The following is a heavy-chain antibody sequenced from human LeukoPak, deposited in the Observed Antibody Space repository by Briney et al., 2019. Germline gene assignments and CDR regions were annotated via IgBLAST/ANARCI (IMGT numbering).Heavy chain of an antibody. Sequence: GGSLRLSCAASGFTFSSYGMHWVRQAPGKGLEWVAFIRYDGSNKYYADSVKGRFTISRDNSKNTLYLQMNSLRAEDTAVYYCANLYDYGYPFDYWGQGTLVTVSS. CDR2: IRYDGSNK. CDR3: ANLYDYGYPFDY. D-gene: IGHD4-17*01. V-gene: IGHV3-30*02. CDR1: GFTFSSYG. J-gene: IGHJ4*02.